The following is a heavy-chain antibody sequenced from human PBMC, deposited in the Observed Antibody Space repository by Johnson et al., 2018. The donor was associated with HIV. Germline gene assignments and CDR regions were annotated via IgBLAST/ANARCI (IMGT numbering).Heavy chain of an antibody. CDR1: GFTFNSYA. CDR2: ISYDGINK. V-gene: IGHV3-30-3*01. Sequence: QVQLVESVGGVVQPGRSLRLSCAATGFTFNSYAMHWVRQAPGKGLEWVAVISYDGINKYYADSVKGRFTISRDNSKKTLYLQMNSLRPEDTAVYYCAREVYAHDAFDFWGQGTMVTVFS. CDR3: AREVYAHDAFDF. J-gene: IGHJ3*01. D-gene: IGHD3-16*01.